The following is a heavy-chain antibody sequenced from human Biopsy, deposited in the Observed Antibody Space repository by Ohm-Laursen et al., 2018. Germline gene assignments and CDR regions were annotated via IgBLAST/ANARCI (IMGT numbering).Heavy chain of an antibody. Sequence: SETLSLTCTVSGDSLASGPENWSWIRQSPGQGLEYIGFIYSGGNTNYNPSLKNRVTMSVDTSKNQFYLKLYSVTAADTAVYYCARGRRTSGWPYFDNWGQGALVSVS. CDR3: ARGRRTSGWPYFDN. J-gene: IGHJ4*02. CDR2: IYSGGNT. CDR1: GDSLASGPEN. V-gene: IGHV4-61*01. D-gene: IGHD6-19*01.